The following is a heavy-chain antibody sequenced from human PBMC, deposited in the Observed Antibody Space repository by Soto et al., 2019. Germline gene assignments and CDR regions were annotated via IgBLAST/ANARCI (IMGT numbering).Heavy chain of an antibody. J-gene: IGHJ4*02. CDR2: ISWNSGSI. Sequence: GGSLRLSCASSGFTFDDYAMHWVRQAPGKGLEWVSGISWNSGSIGYADSVKGRFTISRDNAKNSLYLQMNSLRAEDTALYYCAKDPAAGYFDYWGQGTLVTVSS. CDR1: GFTFDDYA. V-gene: IGHV3-9*01. CDR3: AKDPAAGYFDY. D-gene: IGHD6-13*01.